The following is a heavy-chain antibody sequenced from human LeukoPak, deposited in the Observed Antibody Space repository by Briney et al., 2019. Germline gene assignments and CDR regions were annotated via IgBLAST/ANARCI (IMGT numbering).Heavy chain of an antibody. CDR1: GFTFSTYA. Sequence: GGSLRLSCAASGFTFSTYAMSWVRQAPGKGLEWVSVISGTFSSTYYADSVKGRFTTSRDNSKNTLYLQMSSLRAEDTAVYYCAKRGDNRGEYFFDYWGQGTLVTVSS. CDR3: AKRGDNRGEYFFDY. D-gene: IGHD3-10*01. V-gene: IGHV3-23*01. J-gene: IGHJ4*02. CDR2: ISGTFSST.